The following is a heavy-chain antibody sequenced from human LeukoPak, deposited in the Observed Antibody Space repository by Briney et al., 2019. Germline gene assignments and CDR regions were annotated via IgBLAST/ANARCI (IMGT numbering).Heavy chain of an antibody. Sequence: SEILSLTCTVSGGSISSSSYYWGWIRQPPGKGLEWIGSIYYSGSTYYNPSLKSRVTISVDTSKNQFSLKLSSVTAADTAVYYCARDGYYYDSSGSRAFDIWGQGTMVTVSS. CDR1: GGSISSSSYY. CDR3: ARDGYYYDSSGSRAFDI. V-gene: IGHV4-39*07. D-gene: IGHD3-22*01. J-gene: IGHJ3*02. CDR2: IYYSGST.